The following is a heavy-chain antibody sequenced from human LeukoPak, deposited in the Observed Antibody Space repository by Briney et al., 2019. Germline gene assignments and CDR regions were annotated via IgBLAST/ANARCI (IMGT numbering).Heavy chain of an antibody. CDR3: TKDLLAWAFDY. Sequence: GGSLRLSCAASGFPFSNNAMSWVRQAPGKGLEWVSAFGGDRVAHYADSVKGRFTISKDDSKSTLYLQMISLRAEDTGVYYCTKDLLAWAFDYWGQGILVTVSS. CDR1: GFPFSNNA. V-gene: IGHV3-23*01. CDR2: FGGDRVA. D-gene: IGHD1-26*01. J-gene: IGHJ4*02.